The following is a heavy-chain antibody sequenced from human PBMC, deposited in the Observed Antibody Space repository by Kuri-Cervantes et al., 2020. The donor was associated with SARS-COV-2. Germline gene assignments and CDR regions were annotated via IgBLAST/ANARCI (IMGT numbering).Heavy chain of an antibody. V-gene: IGHV4-34*01. Sequence: SETLSLTCAVYGGSFSGYYWSWIRQPPGKGLEWIGEINNSGSTNYHPSLKSRVTISVDTSKNQFSLKLSSVTAADTAVYYCARAFPRSYVGYWGQGTLVTVSS. CDR1: GGSFSGYY. CDR2: INNSGST. CDR3: ARAFPRSYVGY. J-gene: IGHJ4*02. D-gene: IGHD5-18*01.